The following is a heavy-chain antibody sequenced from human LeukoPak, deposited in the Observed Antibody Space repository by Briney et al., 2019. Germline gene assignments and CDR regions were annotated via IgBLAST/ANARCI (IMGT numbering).Heavy chain of an antibody. V-gene: IGHV3-66*02. CDR2: IYSGGGT. CDR1: GFSVSNND. CDR3: VTDLHGINWYVH. Sequence: GGSLRLSCAASGFSVSNNDMSWVRQAPGKGLEWVSVIYSGGGTYYADSVKGRFSISRDHSKNTLFLQMNSLRPDDTSMYYCVTDLHGINWYVHWGQGTLVTVSS. D-gene: IGHD1-20*01. J-gene: IGHJ4*02.